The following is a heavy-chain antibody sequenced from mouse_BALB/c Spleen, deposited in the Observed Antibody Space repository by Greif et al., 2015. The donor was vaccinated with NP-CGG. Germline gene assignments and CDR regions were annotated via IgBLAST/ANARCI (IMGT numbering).Heavy chain of an antibody. V-gene: IGHV5-6*01. D-gene: IGHD2-2*01. J-gene: IGHJ2*01. CDR1: GFTFSSYD. Sequence: EVNLVESGGDLVKPGGSLKLSCAASGFTFSSYDMSWVRQTPDKRLEWVATISSGGSYTYYPDSVKGRFTISRDNAKNTLYLQMSSLKSEDTAMYYCARQEGLRYFDYWGQGTTLTVSS. CDR2: ISSGGSYT. CDR3: ARQEGLRYFDY.